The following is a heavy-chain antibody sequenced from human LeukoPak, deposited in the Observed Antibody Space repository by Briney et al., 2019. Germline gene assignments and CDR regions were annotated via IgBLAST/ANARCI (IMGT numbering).Heavy chain of an antibody. CDR2: IHYSGTT. J-gene: IGHJ5*02. D-gene: IGHD4-11*01. CDR3: ARVNDYPKGNWFDP. Sequence: SETLSLTCTVSGGSIAGYYWSWIRQPPGKGLEWIGYIHYSGTTIYNASLKSRVTISVDTSKNQFSLRLNSVTAADTAVYYCARVNDYPKGNWFDPWGQGTLVTVSS. V-gene: IGHV4-59*08. CDR1: GGSIAGYY.